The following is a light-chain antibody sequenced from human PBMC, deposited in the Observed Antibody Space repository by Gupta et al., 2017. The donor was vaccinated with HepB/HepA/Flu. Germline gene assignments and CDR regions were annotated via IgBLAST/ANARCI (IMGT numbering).Light chain of an antibody. CDR3: HSYTSDNSH. CDR1: VSDFGDKY. Sequence: QSALTQPASVSGSPGQSITVSCTGAVSDFGDKYVSWYQQHPGKAPKLIIYDVNIRPSGVSVRFSGSKSANTASLTISGLQPEDEATYYCHSYTSDNSHFGGGTKVTVL. CDR2: DVN. V-gene: IGLV2-14*03. J-gene: IGLJ2*01.